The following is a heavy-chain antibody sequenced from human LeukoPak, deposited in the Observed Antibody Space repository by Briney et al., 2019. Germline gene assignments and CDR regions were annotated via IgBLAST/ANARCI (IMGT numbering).Heavy chain of an antibody. J-gene: IGHJ4*02. CDR3: ARDAHIVRGVNPLDY. Sequence: GGSLRLSCAASGFTFSNYRMNWVRQAPGKGLEWISYVSYSSSTIYYADSVKGRFTISRDNAKNSLYLQMNSLRDEDTAVYYCARDAHIVRGVNPLDYWGQGTLVTVSS. D-gene: IGHD3-10*01. V-gene: IGHV3-48*02. CDR1: GFTFSNYR. CDR2: VSYSSSTI.